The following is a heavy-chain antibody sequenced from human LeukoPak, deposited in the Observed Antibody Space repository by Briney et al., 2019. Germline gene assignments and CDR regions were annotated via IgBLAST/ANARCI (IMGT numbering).Heavy chain of an antibody. V-gene: IGHV3-23*01. D-gene: IGHD2-15*01. CDR3: VKAFVVVVAAHYFDY. J-gene: IGHJ4*02. CDR1: GFTFSSYA. Sequence: GGSLRLSCAASGFTFSSYAMSWVRQAPGKGLEWVSAISGSGGSTYYADSVKGRFTISRDNSKNTLYLQMNSLRAEDTAVYYCVKAFVVVVAAHYFDYWGQGTLVTVSS. CDR2: ISGSGGST.